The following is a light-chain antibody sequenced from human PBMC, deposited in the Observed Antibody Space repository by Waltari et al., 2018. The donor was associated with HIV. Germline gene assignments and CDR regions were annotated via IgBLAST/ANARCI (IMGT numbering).Light chain of an antibody. V-gene: IGLV1-44*01. CDR3: AAWDDSLDGPV. J-gene: IGLJ2*01. Sequence: QPVLTQPPSASGTPGQRVIISCSGSSSNIGRHAVSWYQHLPGATPTLLIFGNNRRSSGCPDRFSGSKSATSASLAISGLRSVDEADYSCAAWDDSLDGPVFGGGTKLTVL. CDR1: SSNIGRHA. CDR2: GNN.